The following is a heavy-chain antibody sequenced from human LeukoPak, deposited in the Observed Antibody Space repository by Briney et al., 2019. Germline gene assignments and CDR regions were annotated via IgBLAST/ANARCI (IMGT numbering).Heavy chain of an antibody. V-gene: IGHV6-1*01. J-gene: IGHJ3*02. D-gene: IGHD2-15*01. CDR2: TYYRSKWYN. Sequence: SQTLSLACAISGDSVSSNSAVWNWIRQSPSRGLEWLGRTYYRSKWYNDYAVSVKSRITIKPDTSKNQFSLQLNSATPEDTAVYYCARLGLGGAFDIWGQGTIVTASS. CDR3: ARLGLGGAFDI. CDR1: GDSVSSNSAV.